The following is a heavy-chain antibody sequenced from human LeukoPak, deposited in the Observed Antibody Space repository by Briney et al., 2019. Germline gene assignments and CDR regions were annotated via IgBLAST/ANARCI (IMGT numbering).Heavy chain of an antibody. J-gene: IGHJ5*02. Sequence: KTSETLSLTCAVYGGSFSGYYWSWIRQPPGKGLEWIGEINHSGSTNYNPSLKSRVTISVDTSKNQFSLKLSSVTAADTAVYYCARGGYSYGYISWFDPWGQGTLATVSS. CDR2: INHSGST. V-gene: IGHV4-34*01. CDR3: ARGGYSYGYISWFDP. CDR1: GGSFSGYY. D-gene: IGHD5-18*01.